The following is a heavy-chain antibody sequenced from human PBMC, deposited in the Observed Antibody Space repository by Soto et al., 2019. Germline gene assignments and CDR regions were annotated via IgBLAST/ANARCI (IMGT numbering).Heavy chain of an antibody. CDR1: GYTFTSYA. D-gene: IGHD5-12*01. CDR3: ARASGGYNGYGDV. CDR2: INAGNGNT. Sequence: QVPLVQSGAEVKKPGASVKVSCKASGYTFTSYAMHWVRQAPGQRPEWMGWINAGNGNTKYSQKFQGRVTITRDTSASTAYMELSSLRSEDTAVYYCARASGGYNGYGDVWGQGTLVTVSS. J-gene: IGHJ4*02. V-gene: IGHV1-3*01.